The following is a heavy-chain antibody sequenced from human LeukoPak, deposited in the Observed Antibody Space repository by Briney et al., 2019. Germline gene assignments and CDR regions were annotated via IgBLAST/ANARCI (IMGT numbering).Heavy chain of an antibody. CDR1: GFTFSNYA. Sequence: GGSPRLSCAASGFTFSNYAMSWVRQAPGKGLECVSTISDSGSSTYYADSVKGRFTISRDNYKNTLYLQMDSLRAEDTAIYYCAKVPYSDYGSGRPPFMDVWGQGTTVAVSS. J-gene: IGHJ6*02. CDR3: AKVPYSDYGSGRPPFMDV. CDR2: ISDSGSST. V-gene: IGHV3-23*01. D-gene: IGHD3-10*01.